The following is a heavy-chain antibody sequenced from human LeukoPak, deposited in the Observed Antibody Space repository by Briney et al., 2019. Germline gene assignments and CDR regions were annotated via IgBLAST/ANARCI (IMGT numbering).Heavy chain of an antibody. Sequence: GGSLRLSCSASGFTFADLTMSWFRQSPGQGLEWVGFIRSKVYGGAPEHAASVAARFTISRDDSTSIAYLQMNSLQVEDTAVYYCARGSGRYVMVDWWGQGTLVTVSS. CDR1: GFTFADLT. V-gene: IGHV3-49*03. J-gene: IGHJ4*02. CDR2: IRSKVYGGAP. CDR3: ARGSGRYVMVDW. D-gene: IGHD6-19*01.